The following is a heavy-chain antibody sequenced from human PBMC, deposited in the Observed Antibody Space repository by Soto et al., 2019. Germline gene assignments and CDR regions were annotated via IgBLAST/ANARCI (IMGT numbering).Heavy chain of an antibody. D-gene: IGHD6-13*01. J-gene: IGHJ4*02. CDR1: GFTVSSNY. Sequence: EVQLVESGGGLIQPGGSLRVPCAASGFTVSSNYMSWVRQAPGKGLEWVSLIYSGGSTYYADSVKGRFTISRDNSKNTLYLQMSSLRAEDTAVYYCARGYSSSWYVGLGYWGQGTLVTVSS. CDR3: ARGYSSSWYVGLGY. V-gene: IGHV3-53*01. CDR2: IYSGGST.